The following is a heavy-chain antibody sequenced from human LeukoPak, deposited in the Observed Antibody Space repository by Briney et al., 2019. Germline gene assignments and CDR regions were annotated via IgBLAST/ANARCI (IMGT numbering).Heavy chain of an antibody. CDR3: ARLLGVIRGFRYMDV. CDR2: IYISGSGST. D-gene: IGHD3-10*01. V-gene: IGHV4-4*07. J-gene: IGHJ6*03. Sequence: SETLSLTCTVSGGSISSYYWSWIRQPAGKGLEWIGRIYISGSGSTNYNPSLKSRVTISVDTPKNQFSLKLSSVTAADTAVYYCARLLGVIRGFRYMDVWGKGTTVTISS. CDR1: GGSISSYY.